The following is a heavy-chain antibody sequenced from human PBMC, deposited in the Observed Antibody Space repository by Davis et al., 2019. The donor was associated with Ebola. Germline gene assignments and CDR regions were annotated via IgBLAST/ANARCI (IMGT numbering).Heavy chain of an antibody. CDR1: GFTFNQYA. J-gene: IGHJ2*01. CDR3: ARHINGDFWYFDL. Sequence: GGSLRLSCAASGFTFNQYAMTWVRQTPGKGLEWVSSITPTGSYISYADSVKGQFTLSRDNTKNSLFLQMDSLRVEDTAVYYCARHINGDFWYFDLWGRGTRVTVSS. D-gene: IGHD4-17*01. V-gene: IGHV3-21*01. CDR2: ITPTGSYI.